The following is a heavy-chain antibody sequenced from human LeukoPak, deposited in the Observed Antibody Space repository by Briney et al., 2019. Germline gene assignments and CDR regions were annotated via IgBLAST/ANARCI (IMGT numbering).Heavy chain of an antibody. CDR2: INPSGGST. CDR1: GYTFTSYY. J-gene: IGHJ5*02. Sequence: ASVKVSCQASGYTFTSYYMHWVRQAPGQGLEWMGIINPSGGSTSYAQKFQGRVTMTRDTSTSTVYMELSSLRSEDTAVYYCARVGIAAAGTGWFDPWGQGTLVTVSS. D-gene: IGHD6-13*01. CDR3: ARVGIAAAGTGWFDP. V-gene: IGHV1-46*01.